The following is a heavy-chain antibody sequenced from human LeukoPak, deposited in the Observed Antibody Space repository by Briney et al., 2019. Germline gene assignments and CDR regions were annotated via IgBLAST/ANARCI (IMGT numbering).Heavy chain of an antibody. CDR2: INHSGST. CDR1: GGSFSGYY. CDR3: ARGLPYYDFWSGYYENWYFDL. J-gene: IGHJ2*01. Sequence: SETLSLTCAVYGGSFSGYYWSWIRQPPGKGLEWIGEINHSGSTNYNPSLKSRVTISVDTSKNQFSLKLSSVTAADTAVYYCARGLPYYDFWSGYYENWYFDLWGRGTLVTVSS. V-gene: IGHV4-34*01. D-gene: IGHD3-3*01.